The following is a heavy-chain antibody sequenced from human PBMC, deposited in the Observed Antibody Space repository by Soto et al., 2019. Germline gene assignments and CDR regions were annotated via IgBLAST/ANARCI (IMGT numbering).Heavy chain of an antibody. D-gene: IGHD2-2*01. J-gene: IGHJ4*02. CDR2: MSYDGINK. Sequence: QVQLVESGGGVVQPGRSLRLSCAASGFTFSNYGMHWVRQAPGKGLEWVSIMSYDGINKLYADSVKGRFTISRDNSKNTLYLQMDSLRAEDTAVYYCAKDVYCSTTGCLRNIVHCWWQGTLVTVSS. CDR1: GFTFSNYG. V-gene: IGHV3-30*18. CDR3: AKDVYCSTTGCLRNIVHC.